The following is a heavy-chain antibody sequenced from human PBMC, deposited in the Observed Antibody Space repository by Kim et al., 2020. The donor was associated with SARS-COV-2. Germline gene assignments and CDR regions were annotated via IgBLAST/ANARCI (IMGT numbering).Heavy chain of an antibody. CDR2: INHSGST. Sequence: SETLSLTCAVYGGSFSGYYWSWIRQPPGKGLEWIGEINHSGSTNYNPSLKSRVTISVDTSKNQFSLKLSSVTAADTAVYYCARGPGYGSGSEQRRPFDYWGQGTLVTVSS. D-gene: IGHD3-10*01. V-gene: IGHV4-34*01. CDR1: GGSFSGYY. J-gene: IGHJ4*02. CDR3: ARGPGYGSGSEQRRPFDY.